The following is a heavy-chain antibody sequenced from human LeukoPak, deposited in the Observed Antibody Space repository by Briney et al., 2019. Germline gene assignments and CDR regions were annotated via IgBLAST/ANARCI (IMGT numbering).Heavy chain of an antibody. V-gene: IGHV3-74*01. CDR1: GFTFSNYW. J-gene: IGHJ1*01. Sequence: GGSLRLSCAAAGFTFSNYWMHWVRHAPGKGLVWVSRIKSEGRTNYADSVKGRFTISRDNAKNTVSLQMNRLRAEDTGVYYCARAPSEIGGYYPEYFRHWGQGTLVTVSS. CDR3: ARAPSEIGGYYPEYFRH. D-gene: IGHD3-22*01. CDR2: IKSEGRT.